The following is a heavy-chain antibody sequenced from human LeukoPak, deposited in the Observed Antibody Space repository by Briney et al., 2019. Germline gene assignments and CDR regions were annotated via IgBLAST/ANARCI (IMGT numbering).Heavy chain of an antibody. D-gene: IGHD2-2*01. J-gene: IGHJ6*02. CDR1: GYSFTSYW. CDR2: IYPGDSDT. Sequence: GESLKISCKGSGYSFTSYWIGWVRQMPGKGLEWMGIIYPGDSDTRYSPSFQGQVTISADKSISTAYLQWSSLKASDTAMYYCARHSRCSSTSCSLDYYYYYGMDVWGQGTTVTVSS. CDR3: ARHSRCSSTSCSLDYYYYYGMDV. V-gene: IGHV5-51*01.